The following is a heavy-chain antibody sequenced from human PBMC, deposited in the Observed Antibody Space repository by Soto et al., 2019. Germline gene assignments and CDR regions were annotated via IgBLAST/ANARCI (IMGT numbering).Heavy chain of an antibody. D-gene: IGHD4-17*01. V-gene: IGHV3-11*06. Sequence: QVQLVESGGGLVKPGGSLSLSCAASGFPLGASSMSWIRQAPGKGREGVSYISSSSSYTNYADSVKGRFTISRDNAKNSLYLQMNSLRAEDTAVYYCARIGDYGDYGWYFDLWGRGTLVTVSS. J-gene: IGHJ2*01. CDR1: GFPLGASS. CDR2: ISSSSSYT. CDR3: ARIGDYGDYGWYFDL.